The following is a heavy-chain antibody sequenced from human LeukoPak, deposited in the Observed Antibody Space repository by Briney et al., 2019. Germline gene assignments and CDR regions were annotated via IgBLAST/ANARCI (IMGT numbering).Heavy chain of an antibody. CDR3: ARFSDFWSGYYRHDAFDI. CDR2: IYHSGTT. V-gene: IGHV4-59*01. CDR1: GGSISSWF. Sequence: SETLSLTCNVSGGSISSWFWNWIRQPPGKGLEWIGYIYHSGTTKYNPSLKSRVTISIDTSKNQFSLRLSSVTAADTAVYYCARFSDFWSGYYRHDAFDIWGQGTTVTVSS. D-gene: IGHD3-3*01. J-gene: IGHJ3*02.